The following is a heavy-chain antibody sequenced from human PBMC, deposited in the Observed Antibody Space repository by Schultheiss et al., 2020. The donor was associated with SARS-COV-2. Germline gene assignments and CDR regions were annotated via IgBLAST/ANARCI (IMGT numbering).Heavy chain of an antibody. CDR1: GFTFSSYG. J-gene: IGHJ3*02. CDR3: AREGGIVGAVTRDAFDI. V-gene: IGHV3-74*01. D-gene: IGHD1-26*01. Sequence: GGSLRLSCAASGFTFSSYGMHWVRQAPGKGLVWVSRINSDGSSTSYADSVKGRFTISRDNAKNTLYLQMNSLRAEDTAVYYCAREGGIVGAVTRDAFDIWGQGTMVTVSS. CDR2: INSDGSST.